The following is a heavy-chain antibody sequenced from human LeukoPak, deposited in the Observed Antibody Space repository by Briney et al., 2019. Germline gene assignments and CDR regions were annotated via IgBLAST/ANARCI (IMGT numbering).Heavy chain of an antibody. CDR1: GFTFSSYG. D-gene: IGHD2-15*01. CDR2: ISYDGSNK. V-gene: IGHV3-30*18. J-gene: IGHJ3*02. Sequence: GGSLRLSCAASGFTFSSYGMHWVRQAPGKGLEWVAVISYDGSNKYYADSVKGRFTISRDNSKNTLYLQMSSLRAEDTAVYYCAKELQTVDAFDIWGQGTMVTVSS. CDR3: AKELQTVDAFDI.